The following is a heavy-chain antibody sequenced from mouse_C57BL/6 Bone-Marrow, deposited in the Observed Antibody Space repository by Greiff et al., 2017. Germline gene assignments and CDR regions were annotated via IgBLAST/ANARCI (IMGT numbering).Heavy chain of an antibody. CDR3: ASTTVDWDLDV. Sequence: EVMLVESGGGLVQPGGSLSLSCAASGFTFTDYYMSWVRQPPGKALEWLGFIRNKANGYTTEYSASVKGRFTISRDNCQSILYLQMNALRAEDSATYYCASTTVDWDLDVWGTGTTVTVSS. V-gene: IGHV7-3*01. J-gene: IGHJ1*03. CDR2: IRNKANGYTT. D-gene: IGHD1-1*01. CDR1: GFTFTDYY.